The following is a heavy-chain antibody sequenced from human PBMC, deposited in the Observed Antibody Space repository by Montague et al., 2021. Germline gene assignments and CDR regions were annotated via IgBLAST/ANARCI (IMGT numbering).Heavy chain of an antibody. CDR1: GGSFSGHY. CDR3: ARYLHTATYSGSHYLSRQYGIDA. Sequence: SETLSLTCAVYGGSFSGHYWSWIRQPPGKGLEWIGEINHSGSTNYNPSLKSRVTMSVDTSKNQFSLNLRSVTAADTAVYYCARYLHTATYSGSHYLSRQYGIDAWGQGTTVTVSS. J-gene: IGHJ6*01. V-gene: IGHV4-34*01. D-gene: IGHD1-26*01. CDR2: INHSGST.